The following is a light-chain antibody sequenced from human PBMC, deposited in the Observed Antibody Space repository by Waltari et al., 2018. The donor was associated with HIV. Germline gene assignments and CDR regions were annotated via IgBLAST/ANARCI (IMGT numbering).Light chain of an antibody. Sequence: SYELTQPPSVSVSPGQTARITCPGDALPKKYAYWYQQRSGQAPVLVIYEDSKRPSGIPERVSGSSSGTMVTLTISGAQVEDEADYYCYSTDITSHQRVFGGGTKLTVL. CDR2: EDS. J-gene: IGLJ3*02. V-gene: IGLV3-10*01. CDR3: YSTDITSHQRV. CDR1: ALPKKY.